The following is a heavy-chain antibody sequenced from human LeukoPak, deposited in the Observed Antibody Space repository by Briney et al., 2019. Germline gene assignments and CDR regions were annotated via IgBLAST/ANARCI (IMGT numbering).Heavy chain of an antibody. D-gene: IGHD6-19*01. V-gene: IGHV1-58*02. Sequence: ASVKVSCKASGFTFTSSAMQWVRQARGQRLEWIGWIVVGSGNTSYAQKFQERVTITRDMSTSTAYMELSSLRSEDTAVYYCAARIGLGAVAEYWGQGTLVTVSS. CDR1: GFTFTSSA. CDR2: IVVGSGNT. CDR3: AARIGLGAVAEY. J-gene: IGHJ4*02.